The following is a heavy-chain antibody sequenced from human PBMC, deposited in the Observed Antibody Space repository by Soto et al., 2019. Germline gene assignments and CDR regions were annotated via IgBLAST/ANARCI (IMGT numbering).Heavy chain of an antibody. Sequence: GGSLRLSCAGSGFIFSSYGMIWVRQAPGKGLEWISYISGDSSMAYYADSVKGRFTISRDNAKNSLYLQLHSLRAEDTALYYCARGLTAGATNAFDVWGQGTMVTVSS. CDR3: ARGLTAGATNAFDV. J-gene: IGHJ3*01. CDR1: GFIFSSYG. V-gene: IGHV3-48*01. D-gene: IGHD5-12*01. CDR2: ISGDSSMA.